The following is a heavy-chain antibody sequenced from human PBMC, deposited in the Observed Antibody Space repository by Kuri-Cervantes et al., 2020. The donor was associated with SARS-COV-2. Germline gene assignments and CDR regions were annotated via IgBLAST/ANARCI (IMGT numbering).Heavy chain of an antibody. D-gene: IGHD2-8*01. V-gene: IGHV4-30-2*01. CDR1: GGSISSGGYY. J-gene: IGHJ4*02. Sequence: SETLSLTCTVSGGSISSGGYYWSWIRQPPGKGLEWIGYIYHSGSTYYNPSLKSRVTISVDRSKNQFSLKLSSATAADTALYYCARDSYCINGVCLLGYWGQGTLVTVSS. CDR3: ARDSYCINGVCLLGY. CDR2: IYHSGST.